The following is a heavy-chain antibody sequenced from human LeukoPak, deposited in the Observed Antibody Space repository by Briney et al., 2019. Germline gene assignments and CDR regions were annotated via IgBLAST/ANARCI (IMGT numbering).Heavy chain of an antibody. Sequence: GGSLRPSCTASGFTFRSYGMSWVRQAPGEGLEWVSAISGSGGATYYADAVKGRFTIFRDNSKNTLYLQMNSLRGDDTAVYYCATSESLRLGELSPIDYWGQGTLVTVSS. J-gene: IGHJ4*02. CDR3: ATSESLRLGELSPIDY. D-gene: IGHD3-16*02. CDR2: ISGSGGAT. CDR1: GFTFRSYG. V-gene: IGHV3-23*01.